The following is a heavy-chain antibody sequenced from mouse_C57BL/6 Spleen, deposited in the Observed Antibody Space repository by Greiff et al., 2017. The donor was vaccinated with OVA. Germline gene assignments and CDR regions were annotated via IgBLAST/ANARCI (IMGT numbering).Heavy chain of an antibody. D-gene: IGHD2-1*01. CDR3: ARLYGNYGAMDY. J-gene: IGHJ4*01. CDR1: GFTFSDYY. Sequence: EVKLMESGGGLVQPGGSLKLSCAASGFTFSDYYMYWVRQTPEKRLEWVAYISNGGGSTYYPDTVKGRFTISRDNAKDTLYLQMSRLKSEDTAMYYCARLYGNYGAMDYWGQGTSVTVSS. V-gene: IGHV5-12*01. CDR2: ISNGGGST.